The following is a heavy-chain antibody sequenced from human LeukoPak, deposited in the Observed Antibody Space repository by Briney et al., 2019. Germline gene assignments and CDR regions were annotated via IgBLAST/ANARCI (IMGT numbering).Heavy chain of an antibody. J-gene: IGHJ6*03. CDR1: GFTFSGYW. CDR2: INVDGSST. V-gene: IGHV3-74*01. CDR3: ARAPRPYGAGYMDV. Sequence: GGSLRLSCAASGFTFSGYWMHWVRQTPGKGLVWVSRINVDGSSTSYADSVKGRFTISRDNAKNTLYLQMNSLGAEDTAVYYCARAPRPYGAGYMDVWGKGTTVTISS. D-gene: IGHD4-17*01.